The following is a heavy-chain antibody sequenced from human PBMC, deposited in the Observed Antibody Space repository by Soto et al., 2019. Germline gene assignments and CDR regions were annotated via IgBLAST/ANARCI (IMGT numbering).Heavy chain of an antibody. J-gene: IGHJ4*02. CDR3: ARDRNGDDY. D-gene: IGHD1-1*01. CDR2: IYYSGST. CDR1: GGSISSYY. V-gene: IGHV4-59*01. Sequence: SETLSLTCTVSGGSISSYYWSWILQPPGKGLEWIGSIYYSGSTNYNPSLKRRRTISVDTSKTQFSRKLSSVNAADTAVYYCARDRNGDDYWGQGTLVTVSS.